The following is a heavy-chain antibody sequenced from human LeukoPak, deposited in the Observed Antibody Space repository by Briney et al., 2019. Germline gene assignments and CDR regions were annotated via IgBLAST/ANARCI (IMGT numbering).Heavy chain of an antibody. D-gene: IGHD6-19*01. Sequence: SETLSLTCTVSGGSISSGGYYWSWIRQPPGKGLEWIGYIYHSGSTYYNPSLKSRVTISVDRSKNQFSLKLSSVTAADTAVYYCAREIAVAVNWFDPWGQGTLVTVSS. CDR2: IYHSGST. CDR1: GGSISSGGYY. CDR3: AREIAVAVNWFDP. V-gene: IGHV4-30-2*01. J-gene: IGHJ5*02.